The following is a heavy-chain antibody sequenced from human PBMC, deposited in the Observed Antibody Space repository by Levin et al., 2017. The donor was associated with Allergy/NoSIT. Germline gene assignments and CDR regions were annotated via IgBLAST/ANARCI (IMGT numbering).Heavy chain of an antibody. CDR3: AAGGGFPFDY. D-gene: IGHD3-16*01. CDR1: GFTFSNFE. CDR2: ISSSGSTI. J-gene: IGHJ4*02. Sequence: AGGSLRLSCAASGFTFSNFEMNWVRQAPGKGLEWVSYISSSGSTIYYADSVKGRFTISRDNAKKSLYLQMNSLRAADTAVYHCAAGGGFPFDYWGQGPWSPSPQ. V-gene: IGHV3-48*03.